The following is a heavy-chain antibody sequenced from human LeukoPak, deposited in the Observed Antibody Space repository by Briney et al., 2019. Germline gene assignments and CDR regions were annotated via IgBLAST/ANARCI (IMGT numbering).Heavy chain of an antibody. CDR2: ISAYNGNT. Sequence: ASEKVSCKASGGTFSSYGISWVRQAPGQGLEWMGWISAYNGNTNYAQKLQGRVTMTTDTSTSTAYMELRSLRSDDTALYYCARNLGYCSGGSCQKAYYFEFWGQGTLVTVSS. CDR1: GGTFSSYG. V-gene: IGHV1-18*01. J-gene: IGHJ4*02. CDR3: ARNLGYCSGGSCQKAYYFEF. D-gene: IGHD2-15*01.